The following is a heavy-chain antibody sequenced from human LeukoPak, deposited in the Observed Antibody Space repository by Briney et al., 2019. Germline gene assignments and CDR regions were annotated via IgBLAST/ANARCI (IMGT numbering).Heavy chain of an antibody. D-gene: IGHD3-10*01. CDR3: ARRGYGSGNYYYPN. Sequence: GESLKISCKGSGYSFTNHYIGWVRLMPGKGLEWMGIIYPGGSDTRYSPPIQGQVTISADKSISTAYLQWSSLKASDTAMYYCARRGYGSGNYYYPNWGQGTLVTVSS. V-gene: IGHV5-51*01. CDR1: GYSFTNHY. J-gene: IGHJ4*02. CDR2: IYPGGSDT.